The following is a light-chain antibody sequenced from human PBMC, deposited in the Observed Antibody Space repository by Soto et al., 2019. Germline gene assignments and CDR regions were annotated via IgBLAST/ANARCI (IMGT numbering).Light chain of an antibody. CDR1: QAINSY. CDR2: TAS. V-gene: IGKV1-9*01. CDR3: QQLYTYPLT. Sequence: DSQLTRSPSFLSPSVGAGATATCRAIQAINSYLAWYQQKPGKAPKLLIYTASTLQSGVPSRFSGSGSGTEFTLTITSLQPEDFAAYYCQQLYTYPLTFGGGTKVDIK. J-gene: IGKJ4*01.